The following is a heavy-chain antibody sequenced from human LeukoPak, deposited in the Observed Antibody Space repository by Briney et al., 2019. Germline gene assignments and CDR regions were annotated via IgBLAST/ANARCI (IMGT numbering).Heavy chain of an antibody. CDR3: AKMNGYMDV. CDR2: ISGGGSGT. D-gene: IGHD1-1*01. V-gene: IGHV3-23*01. J-gene: IGHJ6*03. CDR1: GFTFSSSA. Sequence: GGSLRTSCTASGFTFSSSAITWVRQAPGKGREWVSGISGGGSGTYYADFVKGRFTIARDKSKNTMYLEMNSLRAEDTAVYYCAKMNGYMDVWGKGTTVSVSS.